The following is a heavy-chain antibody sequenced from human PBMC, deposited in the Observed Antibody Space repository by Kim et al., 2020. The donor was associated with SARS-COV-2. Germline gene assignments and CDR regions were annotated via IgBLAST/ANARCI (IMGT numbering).Heavy chain of an antibody. V-gene: IGHV3-30-3*01. CDR3: ARAGRLTYYDFWSGYTFFDY. Sequence: GGSLRLSCAASGFTFSSYAMHWVRQAPGKGLEWVAVISYDGSNKYYADSVKGRFTISRDNSKNTLYLQMNSLRAEDTAVYYCARAGRLTYYDFWSGYTFFDYWGQGTLVTVSS. J-gene: IGHJ4*02. D-gene: IGHD3-3*01. CDR1: GFTFSSYA. CDR2: ISYDGSNK.